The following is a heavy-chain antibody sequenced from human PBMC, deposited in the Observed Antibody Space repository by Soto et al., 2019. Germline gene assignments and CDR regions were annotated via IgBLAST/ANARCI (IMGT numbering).Heavy chain of an antibody. D-gene: IGHD1-1*01. CDR1: GGSISSYY. Sequence: QVQLQESGPGLVKPSETLSLTCTGSGGSISSYYWSWIRQPPGKGLEWIGNIYYSGSTNYHPSLKSRVTKSVDTSKNQFSLKLSSVTAADTAVYYCARRYGYSFDYWGQGTLVTVSS. CDR2: IYYSGST. J-gene: IGHJ4*02. CDR3: ARRYGYSFDY. V-gene: IGHV4-59*08.